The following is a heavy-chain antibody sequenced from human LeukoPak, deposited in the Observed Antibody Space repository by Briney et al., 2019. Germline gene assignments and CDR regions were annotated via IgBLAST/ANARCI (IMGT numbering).Heavy chain of an antibody. V-gene: IGHV3-48*01. CDR3: TRHFDFGGNNYYFDP. D-gene: IGHD4-23*01. Sequence: GGSLRLSCAASGFTFSSYSMNWVRQAPGKGLEWVSYISSSSSTIYYADSVKGRFTISRDNAKNSLYLQMNSLKIEDTAVYYCTRHFDFGGNNYYFDPWGQGTLVTVSS. CDR2: ISSSSSTI. J-gene: IGHJ5*02. CDR1: GFTFSSYS.